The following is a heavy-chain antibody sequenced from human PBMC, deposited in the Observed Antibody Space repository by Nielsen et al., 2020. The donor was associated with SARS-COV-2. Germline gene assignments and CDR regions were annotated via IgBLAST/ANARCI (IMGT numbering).Heavy chain of an antibody. Sequence: SVKVSCKASGGTLYTYAINWVRQAPGQGLEWLGGIISINPPPNYAPKFQDRVTITADTSTNTLYMELSSLTSEDTAVYYCARLRVPGGWGDHVDLGGQGTLLSVTS. CDR3: ARLRVPGGWGDHVDL. D-gene: IGHD3/OR15-3a*01. CDR2: IISINPPP. V-gene: IGHV1-69*06. CDR1: GGTLYTYA. J-gene: IGHJ1*01.